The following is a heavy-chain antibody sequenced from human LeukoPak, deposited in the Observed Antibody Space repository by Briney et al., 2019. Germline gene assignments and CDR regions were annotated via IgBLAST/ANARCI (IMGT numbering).Heavy chain of an antibody. CDR1: GDSISSSSYY. CDR3: ARQKLVTPSFDY. CDR2: IYYSGTT. D-gene: IGHD4-23*01. Sequence: SETLSLTCTVSGDSISSSSYYWGWIRQPPGKGLDWIGSIYYSGTTYYNPSLKSRVTISVDTSKNQFSLKVSSVTAADTAVYYCARQKLVTPSFDYWGQGTLVTVSS. J-gene: IGHJ4*02. V-gene: IGHV4-39*01.